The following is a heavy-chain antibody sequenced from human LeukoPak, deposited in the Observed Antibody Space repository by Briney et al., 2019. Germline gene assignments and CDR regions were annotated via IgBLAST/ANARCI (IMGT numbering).Heavy chain of an antibody. CDR2: IIPILGIA. CDR3: ARSPDIVATIPFDY. J-gene: IGHJ4*02. CDR1: GYTFTSYG. V-gene: IGHV1-69*10. D-gene: IGHD5-12*01. Sequence: ASVKVSCKASGYTFTSYGISWVRQAPGQGLEWMGGIIPILGIANYAQKFQGRVTITADKSTSTAYMELSSLRSEDTAVYYCARSPDIVATIPFDYWGQGTLVTVSS.